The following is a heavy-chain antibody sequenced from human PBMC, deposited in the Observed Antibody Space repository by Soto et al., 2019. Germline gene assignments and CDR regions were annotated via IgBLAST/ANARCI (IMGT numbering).Heavy chain of an antibody. Sequence: QVQLVQSGAEVKKPGSSVKVSCKASGDSFSNYGISWVRQAPGQGLEWLGGIIPILDTANYAQKFQGRVTITADESPNTAYRELSSRRSEDTAVYYCAKMPPQTTATAYYFHYWGQGTLVTVSS. J-gene: IGHJ4*02. D-gene: IGHD4-17*01. CDR1: GDSFSNYG. CDR3: AKMPPQTTATAYYFHY. CDR2: IIPILDTA. V-gene: IGHV1-69*12.